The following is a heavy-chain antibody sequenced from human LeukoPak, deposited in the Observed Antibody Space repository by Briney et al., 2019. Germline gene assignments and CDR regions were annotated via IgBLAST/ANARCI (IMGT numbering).Heavy chain of an antibody. D-gene: IGHD3-3*01. V-gene: IGHV3-23*01. Sequence: PGGSLRLSCAASGFTFSSYAMSWVRQAPGKGLEWVSAISGSGGSTYYADSVKGRFTISRDNSKNTLYLQMNGLRAEDTAVYYCAKPQGDFWSGYYRRWGQGTLVTVSS. CDR1: GFTFSSYA. CDR3: AKPQGDFWSGYYRR. J-gene: IGHJ4*02. CDR2: ISGSGGST.